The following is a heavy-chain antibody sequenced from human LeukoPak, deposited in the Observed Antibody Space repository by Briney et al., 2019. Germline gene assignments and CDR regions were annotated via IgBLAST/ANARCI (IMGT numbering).Heavy chain of an antibody. J-gene: IGHJ6*02. Sequence: ASVKVSCKASGGTFSSYAISWVRQAPGQGLGWMGRIIPILGIANYAQKFQGRVTITADKSTSTAYMELSSLRSEDTAVYYCARVGGNHVVSYYYYYGMDVWGQGTTVTVSS. V-gene: IGHV1-69*04. CDR1: GGTFSSYA. D-gene: IGHD1-14*01. CDR2: IIPILGIA. CDR3: ARVGGNHVVSYYYYYGMDV.